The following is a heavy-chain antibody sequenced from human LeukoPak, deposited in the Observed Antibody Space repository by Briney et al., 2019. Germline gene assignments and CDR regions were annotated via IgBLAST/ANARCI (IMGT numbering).Heavy chain of an antibody. Sequence: SVPVSCKASGYTLTNCYMHWVRQAPAQGREGMGIINHSGCSKSYPHKFQARVTMPRDTSTSTVYMELSSLRSEDAGVYLCARAIAGFDYWGQGTLVTVSS. CDR2: INHSGCSK. V-gene: IGHV1-46*01. D-gene: IGHD3-10*01. CDR1: GYTLTNCY. CDR3: ARAIAGFDY. J-gene: IGHJ4*02.